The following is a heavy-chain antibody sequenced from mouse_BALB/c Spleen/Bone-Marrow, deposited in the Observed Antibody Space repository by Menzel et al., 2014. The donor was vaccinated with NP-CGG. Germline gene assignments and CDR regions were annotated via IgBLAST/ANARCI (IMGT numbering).Heavy chain of an antibody. CDR3: ARYYYGSSYFDY. CDR1: GFNIKDTY. V-gene: IGHV14-3*02. CDR2: IDPANGNT. D-gene: IGHD1-1*01. Sequence: EVQLQESGAELVKPGGSVKLSCTASGFNIKDTYMHWVKQRPEQGLEWIGRIDPANGNTKYDPKFQGKATITADTSSNTAYLQLSSLTSEDTAVYYCARYYYGSSYFDYWGQGTTLTVSS. J-gene: IGHJ2*01.